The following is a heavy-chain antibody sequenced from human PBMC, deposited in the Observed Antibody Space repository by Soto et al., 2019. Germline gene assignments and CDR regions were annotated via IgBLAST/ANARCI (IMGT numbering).Heavy chain of an antibody. Sequence: PSETLSLTCAVYGRSFSGYYWSWIRQPPGRGLEWIGEINHSGSTNYNPSLKSRVTISVDTSKNQFSLKLSSVTAADTAVYYCARGGWNYIPIDYWGQGTLVTVSS. CDR1: GRSFSGYY. CDR2: INHSGST. CDR3: ARGGWNYIPIDY. D-gene: IGHD1-7*01. J-gene: IGHJ4*02. V-gene: IGHV4-34*01.